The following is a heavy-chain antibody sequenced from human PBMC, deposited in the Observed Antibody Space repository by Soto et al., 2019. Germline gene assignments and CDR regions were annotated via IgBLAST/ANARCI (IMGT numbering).Heavy chain of an antibody. CDR2: IYYSGST. CDR1: GGSISSYY. Sequence: QVQLQESGPGLVKPSETLSLTCTVSGGSISSYYWSWIRQPPGKGLEWIGYIYYSGSTNYNPPIKSRVTISVDTSKNRFSLKLSSVTAADTAVYYCARAPRYCSGGSCYPSWFDPWGQGTLVTVSS. CDR3: ARAPRYCSGGSCYPSWFDP. D-gene: IGHD2-15*01. J-gene: IGHJ5*02. V-gene: IGHV4-59*01.